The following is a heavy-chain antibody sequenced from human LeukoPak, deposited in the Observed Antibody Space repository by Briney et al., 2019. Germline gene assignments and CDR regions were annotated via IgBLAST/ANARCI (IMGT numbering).Heavy chain of an antibody. Sequence: GGSLRLSCAASGFTFSSYWMSWVRQAPGKGLEWVANIKQDGSEKYYVDSVKGRFTISRDNAKNSLYLQMNSLRAEDTAVYYCARDTYYDFWSGYYSGGLDYWGQGTLVTVSS. CDR2: IKQDGSEK. J-gene: IGHJ4*02. CDR3: ARDTYYDFWSGYYSGGLDY. CDR1: GFTFSSYW. V-gene: IGHV3-7*01. D-gene: IGHD3-3*01.